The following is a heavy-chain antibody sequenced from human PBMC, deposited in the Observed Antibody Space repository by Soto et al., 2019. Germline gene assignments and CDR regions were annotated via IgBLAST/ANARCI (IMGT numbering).Heavy chain of an antibody. V-gene: IGHV1-69*13. CDR1: GGTFSSYA. J-gene: IGHJ3*02. CDR2: IIPIFGTA. Sequence: GASVKVSCKASGGTFSSYAISWVRQAPGQGLEWMGGIIPIFGTANYAQKFQGRVTITANESTSTAYMELSSLRSEDTAVYYYARDRKDHYYGSGRNEMDAFEIWGQGTMVTV. D-gene: IGHD3-10*01. CDR3: ARDRKDHYYGSGRNEMDAFEI.